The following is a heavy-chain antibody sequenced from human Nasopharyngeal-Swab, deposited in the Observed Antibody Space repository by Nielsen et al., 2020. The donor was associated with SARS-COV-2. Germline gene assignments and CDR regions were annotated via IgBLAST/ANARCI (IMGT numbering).Heavy chain of an antibody. D-gene: IGHD6-13*01. J-gene: IGHJ3*02. Sequence: LRPSCTAPGGPISSGSYYRSSIRQPAGKGLEWIGRILTNGSTNYNPSLKSRITISVDTSKNQFSLRLSSVTAADTAVYYCAKKDKLQHLDAFDIWGQGTVVTVSS. CDR3: AKKDKLQHLDAFDI. V-gene: IGHV4-61*02. CDR2: ILTNGST. CDR1: GGPISSGSYY.